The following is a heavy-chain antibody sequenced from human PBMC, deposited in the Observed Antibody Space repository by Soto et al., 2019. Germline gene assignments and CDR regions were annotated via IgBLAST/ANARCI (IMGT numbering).Heavy chain of an antibody. D-gene: IGHD3-9*01. CDR2: IYYSGST. CDR1: GGSISSSSYY. CDR3: ARITYDILTGYYTHDY. V-gene: IGHV4-39*01. Sequence: QLQLQESGPGLVKPSETLSLTCTVSGGSISSSSYYWGWIRQPPGKGLEWIGSIYYSGSTYSNPSLKSRVTISVDTSKNQFSLKLSSVTAADTAVYYCARITYDILTGYYTHDYWGQGTLVTVSS. J-gene: IGHJ4*02.